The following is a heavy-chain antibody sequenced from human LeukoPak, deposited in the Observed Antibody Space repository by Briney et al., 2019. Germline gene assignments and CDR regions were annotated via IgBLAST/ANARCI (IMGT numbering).Heavy chain of an antibody. J-gene: IGHJ4*02. V-gene: IGHV1-18*01. CDR3: ARMYYYESIQDRNYFDY. CDR2: ISAYNGNK. D-gene: IGHD3-22*01. CDR1: GYTSTSYG. Sequence: ASVKVSCKASGYTSTSYGISWVRRAAGHGLEWLGWISAYNGNKSCAQKLQGRVTRTTDTSTSTAYMELRSLRTDDTAVDYCARMYYYESIQDRNYFDYWGQGTLVTVSS.